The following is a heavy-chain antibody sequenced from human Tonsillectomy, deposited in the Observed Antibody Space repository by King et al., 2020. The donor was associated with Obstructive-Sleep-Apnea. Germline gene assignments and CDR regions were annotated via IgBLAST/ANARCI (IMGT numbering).Heavy chain of an antibody. D-gene: IGHD1-26*01. J-gene: IGHJ4*02. V-gene: IGHV3-23*04. CDR3: AKEGVGTTSPYYFDS. Sequence: DVQLVESVGGLLQPGGSLRVSCAASGFTFSSYAMSWVRQAPGKGLEWVAAITGSGDTTYYADSVKGRFTISRDNSKNTLYLQMSSLRVEDTAVYYCAKEGVGTTSPYYFDSWGQGTRVTVSS. CDR1: GFTFSSYA. CDR2: ITGSGDTT.